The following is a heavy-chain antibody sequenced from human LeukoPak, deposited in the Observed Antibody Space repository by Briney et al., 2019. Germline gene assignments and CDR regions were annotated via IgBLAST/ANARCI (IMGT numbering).Heavy chain of an antibody. J-gene: IGHJ4*02. D-gene: IGHD5-18*01. CDR1: GFTFSSYG. CDR3: AKDKGSNTAMDYYFDY. CDR2: ISYDGSNK. V-gene: IGHV3-30*18. Sequence: GGSLRLSCAASGFTFSSYGMHWVRQAPGKGLEWVAVISYDGSNKYYADSVKGRFTISRDNSKNTLYLQMNSLRAEDTAVYYCAKDKGSNTAMDYYFDYWGQGTLVTVSS.